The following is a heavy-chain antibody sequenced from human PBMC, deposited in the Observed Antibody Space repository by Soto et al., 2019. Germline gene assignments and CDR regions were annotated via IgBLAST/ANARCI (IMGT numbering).Heavy chain of an antibody. D-gene: IGHD3-16*02. V-gene: IGHV1-69*02. Sequence: QVQLVQSGAEVKKPGSSVKVSCKASGGSFSSHAITWVRQAPGQGLEWMGRIIPIHGITHYAQKFQDTVTTTADKSTSTAYRVLRSLTSEDTAMYYCSVGDDDDYRYPRDDAFDVWGQGTKVTVSS. CDR2: IIPIHGIT. J-gene: IGHJ3*01. CDR3: SVGDDDDYRYPRDDAFDV. CDR1: GGSFSSHA.